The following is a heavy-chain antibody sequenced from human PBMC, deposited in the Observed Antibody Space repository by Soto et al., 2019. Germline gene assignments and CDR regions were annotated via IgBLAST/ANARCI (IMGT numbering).Heavy chain of an antibody. CDR1: GFTFSSYA. V-gene: IGHV3-23*01. J-gene: IGHJ6*02. CDR3: AKDPLTNRGHYYYYYGMDV. CDR2: ISGSGGST. D-gene: IGHD7-27*01. Sequence: PGGSLRLSCAASGFTFSSYAMTWVRQAPGKGLEWVSAISGSGGSTYYADSVKGRFTISRDNSKNTLYLQMNSLRAEDTAIYYCAKDPLTNRGHYYYYYGMDVWGQGTTVTVSS.